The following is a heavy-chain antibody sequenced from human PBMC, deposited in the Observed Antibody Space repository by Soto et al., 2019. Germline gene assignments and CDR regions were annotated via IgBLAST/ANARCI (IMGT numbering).Heavy chain of an antibody. J-gene: IGHJ6*02. V-gene: IGHV4-59*01. CDR1: GGFISSDY. Sequence: SETLSLTGTVAGGFISSDYWSLIRQPPGKGLEWIGYIYYSGSTNYNPSLKSRVTISVDTSKNQFSLKLSSVTAADTAVYYCARAARSSSWYYYYYGMDVWGQGTTVTVSS. D-gene: IGHD6-13*01. CDR2: IYYSGST. CDR3: ARAARSSSWYYYYYGMDV.